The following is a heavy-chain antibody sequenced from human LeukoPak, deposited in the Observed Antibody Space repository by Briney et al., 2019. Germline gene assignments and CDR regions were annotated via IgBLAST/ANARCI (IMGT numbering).Heavy chain of an antibody. V-gene: IGHV4-59*01. CDR3: ARGAYCGGDCSYFQH. CDR1: GGSISSYY. D-gene: IGHD2-21*02. Sequence: PSETLSLTCTVSGGSISSYYWSWIRQPPGKGLEWIGYIYYSGSTNYNPSLKSRVTISVDTSKNQFSLKLSSVTAADTAVYYYARGAYCGGDCSYFQHWGQGTLVTVSS. J-gene: IGHJ1*01. CDR2: IYYSGST.